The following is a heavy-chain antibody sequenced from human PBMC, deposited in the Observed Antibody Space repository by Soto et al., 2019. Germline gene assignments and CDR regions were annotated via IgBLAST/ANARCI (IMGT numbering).Heavy chain of an antibody. J-gene: IGHJ5*02. CDR3: ARDGSDYYGSGPS. CDR2: ISYDGSNK. D-gene: IGHD3-10*01. V-gene: IGHV3-30-3*01. Sequence: GGSLRLSCAASGFTFSSYAMHWVRQAPGKGLEWVAVISYDGSNKYYADSVKGRFTISRDNSKNTLYLQMNSLRAEDTAVYYCARDGSDYYGSGPSWGQGTLVTVSS. CDR1: GFTFSSYA.